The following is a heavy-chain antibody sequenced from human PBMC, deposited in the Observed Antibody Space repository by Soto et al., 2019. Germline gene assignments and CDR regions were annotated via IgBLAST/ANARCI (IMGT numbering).Heavy chain of an antibody. CDR1: GGSISSYY. J-gene: IGHJ4*02. V-gene: IGHV4-59*12. CDR2: MYNSGST. Sequence: NPSETLSLTCTVSGGSISSYYWTWIRQPPGKGLEWIGFMYNSGSTHYNPSLKSRVTISLDTSKNQFSLNLRSVTAADTAVYYCAREGGIVGATAADYWGQGTLVTVSS. CDR3: AREGGIVGATAADY. D-gene: IGHD1-26*01.